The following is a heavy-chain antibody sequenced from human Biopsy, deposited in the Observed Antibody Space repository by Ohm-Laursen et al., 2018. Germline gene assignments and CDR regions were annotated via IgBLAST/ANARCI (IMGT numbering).Heavy chain of an antibody. CDR3: ARELGNGMDV. CDR1: GFTFKNYN. CDR2: ITNTGRTV. V-gene: IGHV3-11*01. Sequence: SLRLSCSASGFTFKNYNINWVRQAPGKGLEWVSFITNTGRTVYADSVKGRFTISRDNADNSLHLQMKSLRAEDTAVYYCARELGNGMDVWGQGTPVTVS. J-gene: IGHJ6*02.